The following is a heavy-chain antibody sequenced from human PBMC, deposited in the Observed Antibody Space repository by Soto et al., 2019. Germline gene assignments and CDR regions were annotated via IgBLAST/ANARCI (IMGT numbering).Heavy chain of an antibody. D-gene: IGHD6-6*01. CDR1: GLTFSSYA. CDR3: AKRCAGSSSMGCFDY. CDR2: WSGDSSDR. V-gene: IGHV3-23*01. Sequence: GGSLRLSCAASGLTFSSYAMSWVRQAPGKGLEWVSSWSGDSSDRYYADYVMGRFTISRDYSKNTLFLQMNRLSAEDTAVYSCAKRCAGSSSMGCFDYGGQGTLVTVSS. J-gene: IGHJ4*02.